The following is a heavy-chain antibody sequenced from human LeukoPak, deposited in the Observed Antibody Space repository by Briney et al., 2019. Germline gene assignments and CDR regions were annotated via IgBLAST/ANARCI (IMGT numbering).Heavy chain of an antibody. CDR1: GGSISCSNW. Sequence: SGTLSLTCAVSGGSISCSNWWSWVRQPPGKGLEWIGEIYHSGSTNYNPSLKSRVTISVDKSKNQFSLKLSSVTAADTAVYYCARGAFVAAAGTNYFDYWGQGTLVTVSS. CDR2: IYHSGST. J-gene: IGHJ4*02. CDR3: ARGAFVAAAGTNYFDY. V-gene: IGHV4-4*02. D-gene: IGHD6-13*01.